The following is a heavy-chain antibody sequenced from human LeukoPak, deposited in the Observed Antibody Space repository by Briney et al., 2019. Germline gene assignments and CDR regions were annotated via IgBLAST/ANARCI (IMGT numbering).Heavy chain of an antibody. D-gene: IGHD3-22*01. CDR2: IYYRGST. CDR3: ARRRYYDSTGYLD. V-gene: IGHV4-39*01. CDR1: GDSISSSSYY. Sequence: PSETLSLTCTISGDSISSSSYYWGWIRKPAGKGLECIGDIYYRGSTYYSPSLKNRVSISIDTSNNQFSLTLNSVTAADTALYFCARRRYYDSTGYLDWGQGTLVTVSS. J-gene: IGHJ1*01.